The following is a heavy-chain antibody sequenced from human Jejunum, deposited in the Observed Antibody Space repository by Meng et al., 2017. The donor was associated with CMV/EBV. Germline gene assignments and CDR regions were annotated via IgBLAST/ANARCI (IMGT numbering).Heavy chain of an antibody. D-gene: IGHD1-14*01. CDR1: GVSLTSGGAC. J-gene: IGHJ5*02. CDR2: VYYSGGT. CDR3: ARESDRNRMDL. V-gene: IGHV4-39*07. Sequence: TLSGVSLTSGGACWAWIRQTPGKGLEWVGDVYYSGGTYSNPSLKSRVAISIDTSKNHFSLKLFSVTAADTAMYFCARESDRNRMDLWGQGTLVTVSS.